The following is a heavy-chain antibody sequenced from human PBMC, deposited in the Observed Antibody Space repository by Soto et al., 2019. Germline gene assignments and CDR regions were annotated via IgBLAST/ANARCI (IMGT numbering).Heavy chain of an antibody. J-gene: IGHJ4*01. CDR1: GVTFSSYA. CDR3: ARAPYYYDSSGYPFVTYYFDY. CDR2: IIPIFGTA. D-gene: IGHD3-22*01. V-gene: IGHV1-69*13. Sequence: TVKVSCKASGVTFSSYAISWVRQAPGQGLEWMGGIIPIFGTANYAQKFQGRVTITADESTSTAYMELSSLRSEDTAVYYCARAPYYYDSSGYPFVTYYFDYWG.